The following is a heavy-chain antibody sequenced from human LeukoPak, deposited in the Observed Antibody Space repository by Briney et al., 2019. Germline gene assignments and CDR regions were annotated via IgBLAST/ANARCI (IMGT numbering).Heavy chain of an antibody. V-gene: IGHV3-74*01. CDR3: AKDEYSSTLLGY. Sequence: GGSLRLSCAASGFTFSSYWMHWVRQAPGKGLVWVSRINSDGSSTSYADSVKGRFTISRDNSKNTLYLQMNSLRAEDTAVYYCAKDEYSSTLLGYWGQGTMVTVPS. J-gene: IGHJ3*01. D-gene: IGHD6-6*01. CDR1: GFTFSSYW. CDR2: INSDGSST.